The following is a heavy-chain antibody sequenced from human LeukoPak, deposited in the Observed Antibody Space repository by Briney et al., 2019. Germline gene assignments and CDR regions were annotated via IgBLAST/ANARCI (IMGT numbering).Heavy chain of an antibody. V-gene: IGHV3-21*01. CDR1: GSTFSSYS. CDR2: ISSSSSYI. J-gene: IGHJ4*02. D-gene: IGHD1-26*01. CDR3: ARGRGATLNFYYFDY. Sequence: PGGSLRLSCAASGSTFSSYSMNWVRQAPGKGLEWVSSISSSSSYIYYADSVKGRFTISRDNAKNSLYLQMNSLRAEDTAVYYCARGRGATLNFYYFDYWGQGTLVTVSS.